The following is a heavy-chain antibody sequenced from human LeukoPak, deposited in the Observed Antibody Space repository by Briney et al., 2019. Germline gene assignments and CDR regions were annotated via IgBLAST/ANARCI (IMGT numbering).Heavy chain of an antibody. D-gene: IGHD3-10*01. Sequence: SETLSLTCTVSGYSISSGYYWGWIRQPPGKGLEWIGNIYHSGNTYYNPSLKSRVTISVNTSKNQFSLKLTSVTAADTAVYYCARERFGESRRNNWFDPWGQGTLVTVSS. J-gene: IGHJ5*02. CDR1: GYSISSGYY. CDR2: IYHSGNT. V-gene: IGHV4-38-2*02. CDR3: ARERFGESRRNNWFDP.